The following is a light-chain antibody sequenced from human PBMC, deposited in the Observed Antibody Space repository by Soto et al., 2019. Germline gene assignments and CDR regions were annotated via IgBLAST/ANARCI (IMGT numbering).Light chain of an antibody. J-gene: IGKJ1*01. Sequence: DIQLTQTPSTLSASIGDRVTITCRASQSLSGWLAWYQQTPGKATKLLISDAFRLESGVPSRFRGSGSGTEFALTISSLQTGDSATFYCQQYASYTWTFGRGTKV. CDR2: DAF. CDR1: QSLSGW. CDR3: QQYASYTWT. V-gene: IGKV1-5*01.